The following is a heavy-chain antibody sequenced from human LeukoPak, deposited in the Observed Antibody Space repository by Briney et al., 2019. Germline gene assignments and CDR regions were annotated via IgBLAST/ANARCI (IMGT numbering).Heavy chain of an antibody. D-gene: IGHD3-10*01. CDR2: ISSSGSTI. V-gene: IGHV3-48*03. Sequence: GGSLRLSCAASGFTFSNYEMNWVRQAPGKGLEWVSYISSSGSTIYYADSVKGRFTISRDNAKNSLYLQMNSLRAEDTAVYYCARDPTWFGELYFDYWGQGTLVTVSS. J-gene: IGHJ4*02. CDR3: ARDPTWFGELYFDY. CDR1: GFTFSNYE.